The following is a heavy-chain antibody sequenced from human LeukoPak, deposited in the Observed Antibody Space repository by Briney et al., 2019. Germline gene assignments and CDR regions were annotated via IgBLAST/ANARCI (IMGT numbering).Heavy chain of an antibody. CDR2: IIPILGIA. D-gene: IGHD6-19*01. CDR3: ATPQQWRVRALNY. Sequence: SVKVSCKASGGTFSSYAISWVRQAPGQGLEWMGRIIPILGIANYAQKFQGRVTITADKSTSTAYMELSSLRSEDTAVYYCATPQQWRVRALNYWGQEPLVTVSS. CDR1: GGTFSSYA. J-gene: IGHJ4*02. V-gene: IGHV1-69*04.